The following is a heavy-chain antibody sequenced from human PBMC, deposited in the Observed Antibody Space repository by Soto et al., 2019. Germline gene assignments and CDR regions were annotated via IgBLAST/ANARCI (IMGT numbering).Heavy chain of an antibody. CDR3: ARRYCSSTSCLIDY. J-gene: IGHJ4*02. Sequence: GSLRLSCAAFGFKISSSSMNWVRQAPGRGLEWVAYISDSGSNTLYADSVKGRFTVSRDTAKNSLYLQMNSLRAEDTAVYYCARRYCSSTSCLIDYWGQGTLVTVSS. CDR2: ISDSGSNT. D-gene: IGHD2-2*01. V-gene: IGHV3-48*01. CDR1: GFKISSSS.